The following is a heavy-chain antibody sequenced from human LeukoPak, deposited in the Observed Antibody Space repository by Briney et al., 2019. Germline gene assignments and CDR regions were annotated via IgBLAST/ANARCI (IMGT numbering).Heavy chain of an antibody. V-gene: IGHV3-23*01. Sequence: GGSLRLSCAASGFTFSTYAMGWVRQAPGKGLEWVSTISGSGGSTYYADSLKGRFTISRDNSKNTLYLQMNSLRAEDTAVYYCAKRNGSSVVVAAIPFDYWGQGTLVTVSS. CDR1: GFTFSTYA. CDR3: AKRNGSSVVVAAIPFDY. J-gene: IGHJ4*02. D-gene: IGHD2-15*01. CDR2: ISGSGGST.